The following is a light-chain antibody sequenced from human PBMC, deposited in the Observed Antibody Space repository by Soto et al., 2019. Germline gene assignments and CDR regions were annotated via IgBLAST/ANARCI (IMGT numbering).Light chain of an antibody. CDR2: EVI. CDR3: CSSLGHSNVS. Sequence: QSVLTQPASLSGSPGQSLTISCIGTSSNVGSYDLVSWYQQHPGKAPKLIFYEVIKRPSGVSNHFSGSKSGNTASLTISGLQDEDEAEYFCCSSLGHSNVSFGGWTKLTVL. J-gene: IGLJ2*01. V-gene: IGLV2-23*02. CDR1: SSNVGSYDL.